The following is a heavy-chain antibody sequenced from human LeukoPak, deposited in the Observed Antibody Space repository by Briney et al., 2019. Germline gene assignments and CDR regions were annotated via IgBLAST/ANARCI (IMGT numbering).Heavy chain of an antibody. D-gene: IGHD3-9*01. CDR3: ARDSPDFYDILTRYYYYYYMDV. J-gene: IGHJ6*03. V-gene: IGHV3-11*04. Sequence: GGSLRLSCAASGFTFSDYYMSWIRQAPGKGLEWVSYISSSGSTIYYADSVKGRCTISRDNGKNSMYLQMHSLRAEDTAVYYCARDSPDFYDILTRYYYYYYMDVWGKGTTVTISS. CDR2: ISSSGSTI. CDR1: GFTFSDYY.